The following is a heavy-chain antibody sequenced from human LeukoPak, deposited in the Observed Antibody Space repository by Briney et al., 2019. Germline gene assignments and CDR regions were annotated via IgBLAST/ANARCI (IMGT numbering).Heavy chain of an antibody. J-gene: IGHJ4*02. CDR3: ARELAGHYYGSGSSFDY. Sequence: GGSLRLSCAPSGFTFRSYWMSWVRQAPGKGLEGVANTNQDGSEKYYVDSVKGRFTISRDNAKKSLDLQMNSLRSEDTAVYYCARELAGHYYGSGSSFDYWGQGTLVTVSS. V-gene: IGHV3-7*01. D-gene: IGHD3-10*01. CDR1: GFTFRSYW. CDR2: TNQDGSEK.